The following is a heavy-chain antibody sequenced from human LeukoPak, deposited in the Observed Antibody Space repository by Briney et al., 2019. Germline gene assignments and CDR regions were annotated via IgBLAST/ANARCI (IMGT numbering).Heavy chain of an antibody. CDR2: INPNSGDT. V-gene: IGHV1-2*02. CDR1: GYTFTGYY. J-gene: IGHJ3*02. CDR3: ARAPTFDI. Sequence: ASVKVSCKASGYTFTGYYMHWVRQAPGQGLEWRGWINPNSGDTNSAQNFQGRVTMTRDTSISTAYMELTRLRSDDTAVYYCARAPTFDIWGQGTMVTVSS.